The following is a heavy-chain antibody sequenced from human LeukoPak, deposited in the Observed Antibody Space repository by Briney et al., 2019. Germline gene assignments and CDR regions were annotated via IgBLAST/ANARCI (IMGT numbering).Heavy chain of an antibody. J-gene: IGHJ6*04. D-gene: IGHD3-16*01. CDR2: INPSGGST. V-gene: IGHV1-46*01. CDR3: ATASRGYDYVWGSFYGLDV. CDR1: GYTFTSYY. Sequence: GASVKVSCKASGYTFTSYYMHWVRQAPGQGLEWMGIINPSGGSTSYAQKFQGRVTMTRDTSTSTVYMELRSLGSDDTAVYFCATASRGYDYVWGSFYGLDVWGKGTTVTVSS.